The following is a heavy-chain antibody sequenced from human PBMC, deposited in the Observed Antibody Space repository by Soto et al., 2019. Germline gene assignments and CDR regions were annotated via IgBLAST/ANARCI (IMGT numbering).Heavy chain of an antibody. CDR1: GYSFINFD. CDR3: ARMASAGTLNWFDP. Sequence: ASVKVSCKASGYSFINFDISWVRQASGQGPEWLGWMNPGSGKTGYTSKFQGRVAMTRDASTATSHLDLTSLTSDDTAVYYCARMASAGTLNWFDPWGPGTLVTVSS. D-gene: IGHD6-13*01. J-gene: IGHJ5*02. CDR2: MNPGSGKT. V-gene: IGHV1-8*02.